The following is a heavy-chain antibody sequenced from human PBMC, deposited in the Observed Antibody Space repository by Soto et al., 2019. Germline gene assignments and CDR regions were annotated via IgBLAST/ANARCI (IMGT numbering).Heavy chain of an antibody. V-gene: IGHV5-51*01. CDR3: ASQLGVVEFEDYYGMDV. D-gene: IGHD2-2*01. CDR2: IYPGDSDT. J-gene: IGHJ6*02. Sequence: GESLKISCKGSGYSFTSYWIGWVRQMPGKGLEWMGIIYPGDSDTRYSPSFQGQVTISADKSISTAYLQWSSLKASDTAMYYCASQLGVVEFEDYYGMDVWGQGTTVTVSS. CDR1: GYSFTSYW.